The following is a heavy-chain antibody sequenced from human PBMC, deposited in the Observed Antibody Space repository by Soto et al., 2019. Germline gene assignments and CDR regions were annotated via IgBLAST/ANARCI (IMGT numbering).Heavy chain of an antibody. J-gene: IGHJ6*02. CDR1: GFILSTYA. V-gene: IGHV3-30*14. Sequence: QVQLVESGGGVVQPGRSLRLSCAASGFILSTYAMYWVSQAPGKGLEWVAVISYDGNNQYYADSVTGRFTISRDNSKITMYRQMNSVSGEDTAGYYCARAGWDGGSCYTLVGLRDGMDVWGQGTTVTVSS. CDR3: ARAGWDGGSCYTLVGLRDGMDV. D-gene: IGHD2-15*01. CDR2: ISYDGNNQ.